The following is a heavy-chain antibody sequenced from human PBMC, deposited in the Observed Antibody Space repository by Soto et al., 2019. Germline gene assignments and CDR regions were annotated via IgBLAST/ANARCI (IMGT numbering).Heavy chain of an antibody. D-gene: IGHD6-13*01. CDR1: GSTIIGSY. CDR2: VYYTGTS. CDR3: ARVSIAADGFNYYYGMDV. Sequence: PSETLSLTCTVSGSTIIGSYCSWIRQPPGKGLEWIGYVYYTGTSDYSPSLQTRVTISADRSKNQFSLKLRSVTPADSGVYYCARVSIAADGFNYYYGMDVWGPGTTVTVSS. V-gene: IGHV4-59*01. J-gene: IGHJ6*02.